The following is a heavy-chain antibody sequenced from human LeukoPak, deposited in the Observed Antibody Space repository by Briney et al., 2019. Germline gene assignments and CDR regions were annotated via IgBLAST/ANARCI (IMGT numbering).Heavy chain of an antibody. Sequence: SETLSLTCTVSGGSISSSSYYWGWIRQPPGKGLEWIGSIYYSGSTYYNPSLKSRVTISVDTSKNQFSLKLSSVTAADTAVYYCATDGSGDHKYDYGMDVWGQGTTVTVSS. CDR2: IYYSGST. CDR1: GGSISSSSYY. J-gene: IGHJ6*02. D-gene: IGHD4-17*01. V-gene: IGHV4-39*07. CDR3: ATDGSGDHKYDYGMDV.